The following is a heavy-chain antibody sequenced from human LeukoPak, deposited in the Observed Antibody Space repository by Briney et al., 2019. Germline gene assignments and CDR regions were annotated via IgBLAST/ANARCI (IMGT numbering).Heavy chain of an antibody. CDR3: ASGIAVAGIYRAFDI. D-gene: IGHD6-19*01. Sequence: GASVKVSCKASGYTFTSYYMHWVRQAPGQGLEWMGIINPSGGSTSYAQKFQGRVTMTRDTSTSTVYMELSSLRSEDTAVYYCASGIAVAGIYRAFDIWGQGTIVTVSS. CDR2: INPSGGST. CDR1: GYTFTSYY. V-gene: IGHV1-46*01. J-gene: IGHJ3*02.